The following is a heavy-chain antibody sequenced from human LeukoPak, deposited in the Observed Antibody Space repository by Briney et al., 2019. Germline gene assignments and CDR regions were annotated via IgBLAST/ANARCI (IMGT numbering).Heavy chain of an antibody. CDR3: ASPTYYYYGMDV. V-gene: IGHV1-24*01. CDR2: FDPEDGET. Sequence: ASVKVSCKVSGYTLTELSMHWVRQAPGKGLEWMGGFDPEDGETIYAQKFQGRVTMTEDTSTVTAYMELSSLRSEDTAVYYCASPTYYYYGMDVWGQGTTVTVSS. J-gene: IGHJ6*02. CDR1: GYTLTELS.